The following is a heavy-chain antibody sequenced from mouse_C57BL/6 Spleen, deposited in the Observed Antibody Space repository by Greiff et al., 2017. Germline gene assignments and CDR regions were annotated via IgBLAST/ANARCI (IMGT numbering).Heavy chain of an antibody. J-gene: IGHJ3*01. Sequence: EVMLVESEGGLVQPGSSMKLSCTASGFTFSDYYMAWVRQVPEKGLEWVANINYDGSSTYYLDSSKSRFIISRDNAKNILYLQMSSLKSEDTATYYCARDEDVFAYWGQGTLVTVSA. CDR3: ARDEDVFAY. V-gene: IGHV5-16*01. CDR2: INYDGSST. CDR1: GFTFSDYY.